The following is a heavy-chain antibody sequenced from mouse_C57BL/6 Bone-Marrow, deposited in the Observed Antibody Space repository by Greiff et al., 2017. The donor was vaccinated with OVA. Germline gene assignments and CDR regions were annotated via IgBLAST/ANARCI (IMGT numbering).Heavy chain of an antibody. CDR3: ARATGLYAMDY. J-gene: IGHJ4*01. Sequence: EVQLVESGGGLVQSGRSLRLSCATSGFTFSDFYMEWVRQAPGKGLEWIAASRNKANDYTTEYSASVKGRFIVSRDTSQSILYLQMNALRAEDTAIYYGARATGLYAMDYWGQGTSVTVSS. CDR1: GFTFSDFY. D-gene: IGHD1-1*01. V-gene: IGHV7-1*01. CDR2: SRNKANDYTT.